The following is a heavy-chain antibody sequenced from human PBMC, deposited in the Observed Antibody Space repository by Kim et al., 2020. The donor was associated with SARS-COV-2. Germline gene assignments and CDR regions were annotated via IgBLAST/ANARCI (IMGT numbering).Heavy chain of an antibody. CDR1: GFTFSSYG. J-gene: IGHJ5*02. V-gene: IGHV3-33*01. CDR2: IWYDGSNK. Sequence: GGSLRLSCAASGFTFSSYGMHWVRQAPGKGLEWVAVIWYDGSNKYYADSVKGRFTISRDNSKNTLYLQMNSLRAEDTAVYYCAPVGPYSNLRWFDPWGQGTLVTVSS. D-gene: IGHD6-13*01. CDR3: APVGPYSNLRWFDP.